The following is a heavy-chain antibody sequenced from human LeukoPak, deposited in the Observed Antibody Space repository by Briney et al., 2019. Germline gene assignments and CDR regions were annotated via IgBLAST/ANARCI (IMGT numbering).Heavy chain of an antibody. CDR2: IKQDGSEK. CDR1: GFTFSRYS. D-gene: IGHD4-23*01. CDR3: AREAYGGNVPDY. Sequence: PGGSLRLSCAASGFTFSRYSMGWVRQAPGKGLEWVANIKQDGSEKYYVDSVKGRFTISRDNAKNSLYLQMNSLRAEDTAVYYCAREAYGGNVPDYWGQGTLVTVSS. V-gene: IGHV3-7*01. J-gene: IGHJ4*02.